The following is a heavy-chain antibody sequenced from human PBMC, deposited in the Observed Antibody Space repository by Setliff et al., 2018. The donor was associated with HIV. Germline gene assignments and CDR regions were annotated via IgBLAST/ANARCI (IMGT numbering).Heavy chain of an antibody. CDR3: ARGANILIRTDYYYHMDV. V-gene: IGHV1-69*13. CDR1: GGTLNTYG. J-gene: IGHJ6*03. Sequence: GASVKVSCKASGGTLNTYGISWVRQAPGQGLEWMGGIIPMFGIEKYAQKFQGRVKITADESTTTAYMELSSLGSEDTALYYCARGANILIRTDYYYHMDVWGKGTTVTVS. CDR2: IIPMFGIE. D-gene: IGHD3-16*01.